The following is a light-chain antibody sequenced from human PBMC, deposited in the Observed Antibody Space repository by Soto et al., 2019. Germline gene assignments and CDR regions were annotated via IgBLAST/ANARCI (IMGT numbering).Light chain of an antibody. CDR1: HDITSY. CDR2: DAS. Sequence: DIQMTQSPSSLSASVGDRVTITCQASHDITSYFNWYQYKPGKAPKLLIYDASILEAGVPSRFSGSVSGTDFSFTISSLQGEDVATYYCQRCDYLPIFGPGTTVDFK. CDR3: QRCDYLPI. V-gene: IGKV1-33*01. J-gene: IGKJ3*01.